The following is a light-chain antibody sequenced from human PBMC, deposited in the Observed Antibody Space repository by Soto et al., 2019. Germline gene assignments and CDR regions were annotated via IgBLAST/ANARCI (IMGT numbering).Light chain of an antibody. J-gene: IGKJ5*01. Sequence: EIVLTQSPATLSLSPGERATLSCRASQSVSRCLAWYQQKPGQAPRLLIYDASSRATGIPDRLSGSGSGTDFTLTISRLEPEDFAVFYCQHYDSLPITFGQGTRLEIK. CDR1: QSVSRC. CDR2: DAS. CDR3: QHYDSLPIT. V-gene: IGKV3-20*01.